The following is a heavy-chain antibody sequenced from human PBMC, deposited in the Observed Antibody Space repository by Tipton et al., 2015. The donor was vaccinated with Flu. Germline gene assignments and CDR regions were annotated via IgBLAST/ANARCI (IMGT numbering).Heavy chain of an antibody. CDR3: AKDIWGNFEAAAGMDY. Sequence: SLRLSCAASGFTFDDYAMHWVRQAPGKGLEWVSGISWNSGSIGYADSVKGRFTISRDNAKNSLYLQMNSLRAEDTALYYCAKDIWGNFEAAAGMDYWGQGTLVTVSS. J-gene: IGHJ4*02. V-gene: IGHV3-9*01. D-gene: IGHD6-13*01. CDR1: GFTFDDYA. CDR2: ISWNSGSI.